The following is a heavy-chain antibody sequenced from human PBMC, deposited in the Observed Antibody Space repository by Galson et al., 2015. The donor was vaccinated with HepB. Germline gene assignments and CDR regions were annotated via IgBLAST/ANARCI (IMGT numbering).Heavy chain of an antibody. Sequence: SVKVSCKASGYTFTTFAIHWVRQAPGQRLEWMGWINAGNGNTKYSQKFQDRVTITSDTSASTAYMEMISLTSEDTAVYYCARYSNNWGSPLHYWGQGTLVTVSS. CDR1: GYTFTTFA. CDR3: ARYSNNWGSPLHY. V-gene: IGHV1-3*01. J-gene: IGHJ4*02. D-gene: IGHD6-13*01. CDR2: INAGNGNT.